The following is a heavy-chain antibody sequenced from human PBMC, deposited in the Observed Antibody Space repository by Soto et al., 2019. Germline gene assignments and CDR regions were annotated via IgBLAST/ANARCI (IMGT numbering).Heavy chain of an antibody. J-gene: IGHJ3*02. CDR2: IRSKANSYAT. Sequence: VGSVRLSCAASWFTFSGSAMHWVRQASGKGLEWVGRIRSKANSYATAYAASVKGRFTISRDDSKNTAYLRMNSLKTEDTAVYYCTRQLVRFDETFDIWGQGTMVTVSS. D-gene: IGHD6-6*01. CDR3: TRQLVRFDETFDI. V-gene: IGHV3-73*01. CDR1: WFTFSGSA.